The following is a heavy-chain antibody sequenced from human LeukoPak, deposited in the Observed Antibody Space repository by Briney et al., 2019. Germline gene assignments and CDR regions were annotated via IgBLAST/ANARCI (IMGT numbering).Heavy chain of an antibody. V-gene: IGHV1-2*02. J-gene: IGHJ3*02. Sequence: SVKVSCKASGYTFTGYYMHWVRQAPGQGLEWMGWINPNSGGTNYAQKFQGRVTMTRDTSISTAYMELSRLRSDDTAVYYCARASGSYYDWAFDIWGQGTMVTVSS. D-gene: IGHD1-26*01. CDR1: GYTFTGYY. CDR2: INPNSGGT. CDR3: ARASGSYYDWAFDI.